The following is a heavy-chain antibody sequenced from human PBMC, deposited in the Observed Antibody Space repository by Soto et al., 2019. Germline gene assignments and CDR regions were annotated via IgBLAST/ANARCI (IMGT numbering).Heavy chain of an antibody. CDR3: AWRFGELLYNWFDP. J-gene: IGHJ5*02. Sequence: QVQLVQSGAEVKKPGSSVKVSCKASGGTFSSYAISWVRQAPGQGLEWMEGIIPIFGTANHQQKFQGRVTITADKSRSTAYMVLSSLRSEDTAVYYCAWRFGELLYNWFDPWGQGTLVTVSS. CDR1: GGTFSSYA. CDR2: IIPIFGTA. D-gene: IGHD3-10*01. V-gene: IGHV1-69*06.